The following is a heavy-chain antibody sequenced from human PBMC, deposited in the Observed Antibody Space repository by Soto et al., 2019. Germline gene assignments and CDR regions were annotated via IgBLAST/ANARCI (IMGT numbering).Heavy chain of an antibody. Sequence: EVQLLESGGDLVQPGGSLRLSCAVSGFTFSSYAMTWVRQAPGKGLEWVSVISGSGGNTYYADSVKGRFTISRDNFRNTLYLQMNNLRAEDTAVYYCAKGDTMVRGPSRHWGQGTLVTVSS. D-gene: IGHD3-10*01. CDR1: GFTFSSYA. CDR2: ISGSGGNT. V-gene: IGHV3-23*01. J-gene: IGHJ1*01. CDR3: AKGDTMVRGPSRH.